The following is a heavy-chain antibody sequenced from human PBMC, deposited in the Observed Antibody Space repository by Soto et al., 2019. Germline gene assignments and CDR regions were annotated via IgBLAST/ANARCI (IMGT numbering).Heavy chain of an antibody. Sequence: GGSLSLSCAASGFTFSSYAMSWVRQAPGKGLEWVSAISGSGGSTYYADSVKGRFTISRDNSKNTLYLQMNSLRAEDTAVYYCAKSRTVYYDFWSGHSWGRGTLVTVSS. J-gene: IGHJ2*01. D-gene: IGHD3-3*01. CDR1: GFTFSSYA. CDR3: AKSRTVYYDFWSGHS. CDR2: ISGSGGST. V-gene: IGHV3-23*01.